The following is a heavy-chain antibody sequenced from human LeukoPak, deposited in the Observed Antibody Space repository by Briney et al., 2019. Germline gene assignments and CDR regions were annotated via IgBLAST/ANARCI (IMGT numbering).Heavy chain of an antibody. CDR3: ARARSLLWFGDYYGMDV. CDR1: GGTFSSYA. Sequence: GASVKVSCKASGGTFSSYAISWVRQAPGQGLEWMGRIIPILGIANYAQKFQGRVTITADKSTSTAYMELSSLRSEDTAVYYCARARSLLWFGDYYGMDVWGQGTTVTVSS. J-gene: IGHJ6*02. D-gene: IGHD3-10*01. V-gene: IGHV1-69*04. CDR2: IIPILGIA.